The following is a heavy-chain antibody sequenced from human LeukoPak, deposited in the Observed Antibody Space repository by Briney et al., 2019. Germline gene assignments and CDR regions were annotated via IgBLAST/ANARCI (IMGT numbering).Heavy chain of an antibody. V-gene: IGHV3-66*01. CDR2: INSGGST. CDR1: GFTVSSNH. D-gene: IGHD3-10*01. J-gene: IGHJ4*02. CDR3: ARDLAYYGSGKQNY. Sequence: GGSLRLSCAASGFTVSSNHMSWVRRAPGKGLEWVSVINSGGSTYYADSMKGRFTISRDNSKNTLYLQMNSLRAEDTAVYYCARDLAYYGSGKQNYWAQGTLVTVSS.